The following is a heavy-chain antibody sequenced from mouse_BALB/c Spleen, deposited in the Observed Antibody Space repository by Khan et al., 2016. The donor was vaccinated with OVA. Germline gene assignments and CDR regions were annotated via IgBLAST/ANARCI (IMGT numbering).Heavy chain of an antibody. CDR3: ASHLTGSFAY. CDR1: GFTFSSYS. V-gene: IGHV5-6*01. D-gene: IGHD4-1*01. Sequence: EVELVESGGDLVKPGGSLKLSCAASGFTFSSYSMSWVRQTPDKRLEWVASISSGGDYTYYPDIVKGRFTISRDNAKNTLYLEMSSLKSEDTAMYYCASHLTGSFAYWSQGNLVT. CDR2: ISSGGDYT. J-gene: IGHJ3*01.